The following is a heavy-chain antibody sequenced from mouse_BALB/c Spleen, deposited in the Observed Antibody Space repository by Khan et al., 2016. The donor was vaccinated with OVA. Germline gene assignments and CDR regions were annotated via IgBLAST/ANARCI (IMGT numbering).Heavy chain of an antibody. CDR1: GFSLTGYG. J-gene: IGHJ4*01. CDR3: ARAYYANYREAMDY. V-gene: IGHV2-6-7*01. Sequence: QVQLKHSGPGLVAPSQSLSITCTVSGFSLTGYGVNWVRQPPGKGLEWLGMVWGDGSTDYNSGIKSRLSITKDNSKSQVFLKMNSLQTDDTARYYCARAYYANYREAMDYWGQGNSVTVSS. D-gene: IGHD2-10*01. CDR2: VWGDGST.